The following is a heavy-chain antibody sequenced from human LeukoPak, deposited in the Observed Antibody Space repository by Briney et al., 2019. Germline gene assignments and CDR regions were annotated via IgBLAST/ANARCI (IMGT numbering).Heavy chain of an antibody. CDR2: ISSDGYTI. Sequence: GGSLRLSCAASGFTFSSYWMHWVRQAPGKGLVWVSRISSDGYTISYADSVKGRFTISRDNAKNTLYLQMNSLRAEDTAVYYCARDSIAAAGDFDYWGQGTLVTVSS. V-gene: IGHV3-74*01. D-gene: IGHD6-13*01. CDR3: ARDSIAAAGDFDY. CDR1: GFTFSSYW. J-gene: IGHJ4*02.